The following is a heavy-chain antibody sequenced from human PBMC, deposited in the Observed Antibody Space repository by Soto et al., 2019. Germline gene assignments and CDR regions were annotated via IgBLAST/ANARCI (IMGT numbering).Heavy chain of an antibody. V-gene: IGHV3-30-3*01. D-gene: IGHD1-26*01. CDR2: ISYDGSNK. J-gene: IGHJ6*04. Sequence: QPGGSLRLSFSSSGFTFSSYAMHWFRHAPGKGLEWVAVISYDGSNKYYADSVKGRFTISRDNSKNTLYLQMNSLRAEDTAVYYFLRDPTEKTAGMEVCGKGTKGTVSS. CDR3: LRDPTEKTAGMEV. CDR1: GFTFSSYA.